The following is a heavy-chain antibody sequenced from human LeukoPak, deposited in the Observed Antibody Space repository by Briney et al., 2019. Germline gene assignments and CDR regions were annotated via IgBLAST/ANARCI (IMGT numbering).Heavy chain of an antibody. CDR3: TRERRIAGAWEYGY. J-gene: IGHJ4*02. V-gene: IGHV3-49*04. D-gene: IGHD6-19*01. Sequence: GGSLRLSCTASGFTFGDYVMSWVRQAPGKGLEWVGFIRSKAYGATTEYAASVKGRFTISRDDPKSIAYLQMNRLKTEDTAVYYCTRERRIAGAWEYGYWGQGTPVTVSS. CDR2: IRSKAYGATT. CDR1: GFTFGDYV.